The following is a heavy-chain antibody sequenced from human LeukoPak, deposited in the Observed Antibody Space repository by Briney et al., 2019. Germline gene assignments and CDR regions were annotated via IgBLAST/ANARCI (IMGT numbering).Heavy chain of an antibody. V-gene: IGHV1-69*04. CDR3: ARSRTTFVGMDV. CDR1: GGTFNSYA. CDR2: IIPILGVT. Sequence: GASVKVSCKASGGTFNSYAVTWVRQAPGQGLEWMGRIIPILGVTNYAQKFQDRVTITADKSTSTAYMELSSLTSEDTAVYYCARSRTTFVGMDVWGQGTTVTVSS. D-gene: IGHD3-3*01. J-gene: IGHJ6*02.